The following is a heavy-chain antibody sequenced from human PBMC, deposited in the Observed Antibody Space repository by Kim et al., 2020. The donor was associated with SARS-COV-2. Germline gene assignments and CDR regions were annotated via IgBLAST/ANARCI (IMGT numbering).Heavy chain of an antibody. CDR3: AKPKGTVAGNFDY. Sequence: YADSVKGRFTISRDNSKNTLYLQMNSLRAEDTAVYYCAKPKGTVAGNFDYWGQGTLVTVSS. D-gene: IGHD6-19*01. J-gene: IGHJ4*02. V-gene: IGHV3-23*01.